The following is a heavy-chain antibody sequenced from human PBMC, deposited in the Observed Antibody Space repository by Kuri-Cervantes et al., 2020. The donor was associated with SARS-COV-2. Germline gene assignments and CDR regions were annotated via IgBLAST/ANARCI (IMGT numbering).Heavy chain of an antibody. V-gene: IGHV4-38-2*01. Sequence: GSLRLSCAVSGYSISSGYYWGWIRQPPGKGLEWIAIIYHSGSTYYNPSLKSRVTISLDTSKNQFSLKLSSVTAADTAVYYCARTASTVTTNPYRYYFDYWGQGTLVTVSS. D-gene: IGHD4-11*01. CDR3: ARTASTVTTNPYRYYFDY. J-gene: IGHJ4*02. CDR1: GYSISSGYY. CDR2: IYHSGST.